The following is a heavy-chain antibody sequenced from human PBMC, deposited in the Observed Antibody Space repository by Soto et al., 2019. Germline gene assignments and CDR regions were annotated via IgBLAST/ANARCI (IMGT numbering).Heavy chain of an antibody. CDR2: ISSSSSYI. CDR1: GFTFSSYS. Sequence: VQLVESGGGLVKHGGSLRLSCAASGFTFSSYSMNWVRQAPGKGLEWVSSISSSSSYIYYADSVKGRFTISRDNAKNSLYLQMNSLRAEDTAVYYCASVGYLFDYWGQGTLVTVSS. CDR3: ASVGYLFDY. J-gene: IGHJ4*02. D-gene: IGHD6-13*01. V-gene: IGHV3-21*01.